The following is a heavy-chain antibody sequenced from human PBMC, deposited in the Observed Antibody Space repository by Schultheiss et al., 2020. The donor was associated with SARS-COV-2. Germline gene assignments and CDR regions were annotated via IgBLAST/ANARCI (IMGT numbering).Heavy chain of an antibody. Sequence: GGSLRLSCAASGFSVSSSSDYMNWVRQAPGKGLEWVAVVYTGGTAYYADSVKGRFTISRDSSENTVYLQMHSLRAEDTAVYYCARGRLSSASGWYFDYWGQGTLVTVSS. CDR2: VYTGGTA. D-gene: IGHD6-19*01. CDR3: ARGRLSSASGWYFDY. J-gene: IGHJ4*02. V-gene: IGHV3-53*01. CDR1: GFSVSSSSDY.